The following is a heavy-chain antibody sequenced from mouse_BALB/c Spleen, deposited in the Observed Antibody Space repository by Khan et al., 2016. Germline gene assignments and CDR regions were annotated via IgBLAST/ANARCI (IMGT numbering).Heavy chain of an antibody. V-gene: IGHV4-1*02. CDR1: GFDFRRYW. D-gene: IGHD1-1*01. J-gene: IGHJ3*01. CDR2: INPDSRTI. Sequence: EVKLLESGGGLVQPGGSLKLSCAASGFDFRRYWMSWVRQAPGKGLEWIGEINPDSRTINYSPSLKDKFTISRDNAKSTLYLQMRKVRSADTALYYWARAGYYGYLGYWGQGTLGSVSA. CDR3: ARAGYYGYLGY.